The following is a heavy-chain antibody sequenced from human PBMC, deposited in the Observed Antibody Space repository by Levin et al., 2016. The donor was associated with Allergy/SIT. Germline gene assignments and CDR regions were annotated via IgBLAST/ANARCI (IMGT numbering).Heavy chain of an antibody. CDR3: ARDEAVITTLGWFDP. V-gene: IGHV1-3*01. Sequence: ASVKVSCKASGYTFTSYAMHWVRQAPGQRLEWMGWINAGNGNTKYSQKFQGRVTITRDTSASTAYMELSSLRSEDTAVYYCARDEAVITTLGWFDPWGQGTLVTVSS. CDR2: INAGNGNT. D-gene: IGHD3-22*01. J-gene: IGHJ5*02. CDR1: GYTFTSYA.